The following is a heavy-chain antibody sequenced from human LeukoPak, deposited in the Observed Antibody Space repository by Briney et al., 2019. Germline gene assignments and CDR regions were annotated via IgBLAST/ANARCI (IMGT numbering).Heavy chain of an antibody. D-gene: IGHD1-20*01. CDR3: ARRRRYNWNYLDY. Sequence: ASVKVSCKASGGTFSSYAISWVRQAPGQGLEWMGGIIPIFGTANYAQKFQGRVTITADESTSTAYMELSRLRSDDTAVYYCARRRRYNWNYLDYWGQGTLVTVSS. CDR1: GGTFSSYA. CDR2: IIPIFGTA. J-gene: IGHJ4*02. V-gene: IGHV1-69*13.